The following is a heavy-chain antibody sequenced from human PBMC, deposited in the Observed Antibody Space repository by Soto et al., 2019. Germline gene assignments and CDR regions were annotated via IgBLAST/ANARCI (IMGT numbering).Heavy chain of an antibody. Sequence: SETLSLTCTVSGDSISIDYWSWIRQPPGKGLEWIGYIYYSGSTNYNPSLKSRVTISVDTSKNQFSLMLSSVTAADTAVYYCARAHYAFGDWGREAFDIWGQGTMVTVSS. CDR3: ARAHYAFGDWGREAFDI. D-gene: IGHD2-21*02. V-gene: IGHV4-59*01. CDR1: GDSISIDY. J-gene: IGHJ3*02. CDR2: IYYSGST.